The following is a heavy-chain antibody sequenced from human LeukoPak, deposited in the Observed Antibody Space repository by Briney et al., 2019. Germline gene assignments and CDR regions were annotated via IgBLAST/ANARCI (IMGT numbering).Heavy chain of an antibody. Sequence: PGGSPILSCAASDFTFSSYLMSWVRQAPGKGLEWVANIKQDGGEKYYLDSVKGRFTVSRDNAKNSLYLQMSSLRAEDTAVYYCARVGARQILEYWGQGTLVTVSS. V-gene: IGHV3-7*01. CDR1: DFTFSSYL. CDR2: IKQDGGEK. CDR3: ARVGARQILEY. D-gene: IGHD4-17*01. J-gene: IGHJ4*02.